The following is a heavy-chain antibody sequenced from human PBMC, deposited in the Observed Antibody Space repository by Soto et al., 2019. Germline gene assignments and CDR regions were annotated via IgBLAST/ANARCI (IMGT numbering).Heavy chain of an antibody. J-gene: IGHJ6*03. CDR3: ARDAAPLGLLWFGELPHYYMDV. V-gene: IGHV1-2*04. CDR1: GYTFTGYY. CDR2: INPNSGGT. D-gene: IGHD3-10*01. Sequence: ASVKVSCKASGYTFTGYYMHWVRQAPGQGLEWMGRINPNSGGTNYAQKFQGWVTMTRDTSISTACMELSRLRSDDTAVYYCARDAAPLGLLWFGELPHYYMDVWGKGTTVTVSS.